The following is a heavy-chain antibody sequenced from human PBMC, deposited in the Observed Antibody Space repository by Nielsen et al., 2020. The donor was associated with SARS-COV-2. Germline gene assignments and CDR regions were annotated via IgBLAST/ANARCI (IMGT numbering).Heavy chain of an antibody. Sequence: SETLSLTCAVSGGSISSSNWWSWVRQPPGKGLEWIGEIYHSGSTNYNPSLKSRVTISVDKSKNQFSLKLRSVTAADTAVYYFARITVGATLESRDAFDIWGQGTMVTVSS. V-gene: IGHV4-4*02. J-gene: IGHJ3*02. CDR3: ARITVGATLESRDAFDI. CDR2: IYHSGST. D-gene: IGHD1-26*01. CDR1: GGSISSSNW.